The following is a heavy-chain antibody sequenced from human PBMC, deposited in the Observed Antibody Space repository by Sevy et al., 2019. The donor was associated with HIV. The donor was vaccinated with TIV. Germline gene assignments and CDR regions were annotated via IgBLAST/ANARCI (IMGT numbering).Heavy chain of an antibody. Sequence: GGSLRLSCAVSGFTFRTYAMSWVRQAPGKGLEWVSSLSDRGDNTDYADSVKGRFTISRDNSKNTLSLQMNSLRAEDTATYYCATDGIEAAGTNFFDSWGQGTLVTVSS. CDR2: LSDRGDNT. D-gene: IGHD6-13*01. V-gene: IGHV3-23*01. CDR1: GFTFRTYA. J-gene: IGHJ4*02. CDR3: ATDGIEAAGTNFFDS.